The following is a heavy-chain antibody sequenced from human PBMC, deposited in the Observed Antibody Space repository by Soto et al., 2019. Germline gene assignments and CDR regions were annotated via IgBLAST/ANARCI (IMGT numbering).Heavy chain of an antibody. CDR1: GGSISSGGYY. D-gene: IGHD3-3*01. Sequence: TSETLSLTCTVSGGSISSGGYYWSWIRQHPGKGLEWIGYIYYSGSTYYNPSLKSRVTISVDTSKNQFSLKLSSVTAADTAVYYCARLDFRMNWFDPWGQGTLVTVSS. CDR3: ARLDFRMNWFDP. V-gene: IGHV4-31*03. CDR2: IYYSGST. J-gene: IGHJ5*02.